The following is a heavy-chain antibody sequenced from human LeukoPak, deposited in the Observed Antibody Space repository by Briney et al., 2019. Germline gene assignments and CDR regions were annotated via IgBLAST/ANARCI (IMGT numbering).Heavy chain of an antibody. J-gene: IGHJ4*02. CDR2: VSYDGSNK. Sequence: PGGSLRLSCAASGFTFSSYGMHWVRQAPGKGLEWVAVVSYDGSNKYYADSVKGRFTISRDNSKNTLYLQMNSLRAEDTAVYYCASFNSTGFDYWGQGTLVTVSS. D-gene: IGHD6-13*01. CDR1: GFTFSSYG. CDR3: ASFNSTGFDY. V-gene: IGHV3-30*03.